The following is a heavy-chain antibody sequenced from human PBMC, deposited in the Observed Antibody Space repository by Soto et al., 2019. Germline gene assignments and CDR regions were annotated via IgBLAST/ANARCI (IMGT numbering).Heavy chain of an antibody. V-gene: IGHV5-51*01. CDR3: AKRAHSASYYWAFDL. CDR1: GYSFSPYW. D-gene: IGHD1-26*01. J-gene: IGHJ3*01. Sequence: GESLKISCKGSGYSFSPYWLVGVRQMPGKGMEWMGIINPYDSDARYSPFFQCQVTISSDKSITPAYMQWSSLKASDTDMYYCAKRAHSASYYWAFDLWGQGTMVTVSS. CDR2: INPYDSDA.